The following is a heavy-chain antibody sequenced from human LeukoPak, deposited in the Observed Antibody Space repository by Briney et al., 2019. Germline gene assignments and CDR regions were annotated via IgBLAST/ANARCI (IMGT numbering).Heavy chain of an antibody. CDR3: ARDQDKDYYDSSGLLLY. D-gene: IGHD3-22*01. J-gene: IGHJ4*02. Sequence: GGSLRPSCAASGFTFSSYAMHWVRQAPGKGLEWVAVISYDGSNKYYADSVKGRFTISRDNSKNTLYLQMNSLRAEDTAVYYCARDQDKDYYDSSGLLLYWGQGTLVTVSS. CDR2: ISYDGSNK. CDR1: GFTFSSYA. V-gene: IGHV3-30-3*01.